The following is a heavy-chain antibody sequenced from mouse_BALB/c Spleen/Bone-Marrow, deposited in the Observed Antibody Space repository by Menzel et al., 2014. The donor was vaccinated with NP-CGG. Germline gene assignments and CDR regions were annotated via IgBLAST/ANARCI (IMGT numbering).Heavy chain of an antibody. CDR3: ARGGITTAPFAY. V-gene: IGHV1-87*01. CDR2: IYPGDGDT. CDR1: GYTFTNYW. J-gene: IGHJ3*01. Sequence: QVQLKESGAELARPGASVKLSCKASGYTFTNYWLQWVKQRPGQGLEWIGAIYPGDGDTRYTQKFKGKATLTADKSSSTAYMQPSSLASEDSAVYYGARGGITTAPFAYWGQGTLVTVSA. D-gene: IGHD1-2*01.